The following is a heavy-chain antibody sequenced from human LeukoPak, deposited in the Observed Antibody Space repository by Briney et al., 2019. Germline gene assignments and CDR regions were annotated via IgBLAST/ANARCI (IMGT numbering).Heavy chain of an antibody. CDR1: GGSISGYY. Sequence: PSETLSLTCSVSGGSISGYYWSWIRQPPGQGLEWIGYIYYSGSTNYNPSLKSRVTISVDTSKNQFSLKLSSVTAADTAVYYCARADKQDLLWFGELSTGGWFDPWGQGTLVTVSS. V-gene: IGHV4-59*01. CDR2: IYYSGST. CDR3: ARADKQDLLWFGELSTGGWFDP. J-gene: IGHJ5*02. D-gene: IGHD3-10*01.